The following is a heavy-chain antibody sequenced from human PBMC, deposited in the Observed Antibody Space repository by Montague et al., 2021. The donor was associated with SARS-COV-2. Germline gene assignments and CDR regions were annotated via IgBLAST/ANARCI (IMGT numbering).Heavy chain of an antibody. J-gene: IGHJ3*02. Sequence: SETLSLTCTVSGGSISRYSWTWIQQPPGKGLEWIGYIYNSGSTNYNPSLTSRVTISVDTSKNQFSLKLSSVAAADTAVYYCARVGRGSSWYEVAFDIWAKGQWSPSLQ. V-gene: IGHV4-59*01. CDR2: IYNSGST. CDR1: GGSISRYS. CDR3: ARVGRGSSWYEVAFDI. D-gene: IGHD6-13*01.